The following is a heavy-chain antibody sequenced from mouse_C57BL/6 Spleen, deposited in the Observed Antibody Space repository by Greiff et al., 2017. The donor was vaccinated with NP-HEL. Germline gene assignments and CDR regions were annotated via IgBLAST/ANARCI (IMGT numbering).Heavy chain of an antibody. CDR3: ARTYGSSHWYFDV. V-gene: IGHV5-4*01. CDR1: GFTFSSYA. J-gene: IGHJ1*03. Sequence: EVQLVESGGGLVKPGGSLKLSCAASGFTFSSYAMSWVRQTPEKRLEWVATISDGGSYTYYPDNVKGRFTISRDNAKNNLYLQMSHLKSEDTAMYYCARTYGSSHWYFDVWGTGTTVTVSS. D-gene: IGHD1-1*01. CDR2: ISDGGSYT.